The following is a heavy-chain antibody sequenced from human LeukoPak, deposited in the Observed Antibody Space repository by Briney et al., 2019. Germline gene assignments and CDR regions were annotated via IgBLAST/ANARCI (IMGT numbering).Heavy chain of an antibody. CDR1: GGYFSGYY. CDR2: IDHSGTT. J-gene: IGHJ4*02. Sequence: SETLSLTCAAYGGYFSGYYWSWIRQPPGKGLQWIGEIDHSGTTNCNPSLKSRVTMSVDTSKNQFSLMLTSVTAADTAVYYCGRTLPRRTTAAAAHLDSWGQGTPVTVSS. D-gene: IGHD6-13*01. CDR3: GRTLPRRTTAAAAHLDS. V-gene: IGHV4-34*01.